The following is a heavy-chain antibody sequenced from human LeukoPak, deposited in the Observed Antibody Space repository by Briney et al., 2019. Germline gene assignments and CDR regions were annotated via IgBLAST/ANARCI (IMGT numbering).Heavy chain of an antibody. CDR2: TSVYNSQT. J-gene: IGHJ5*02. Sequence: ASVKVSFKASGYTFTSYGISWVRQAPGQGLEGMGWTSVYNSQTNFAQKFQGRVTMTTDRSTSTAYMELRSLRSDDTAVYYCARDMVGLAADGNWFDPWGQGTLVTVSS. D-gene: IGHD6-13*01. V-gene: IGHV1-18*01. CDR3: ARDMVGLAADGNWFDP. CDR1: GYTFTSYG.